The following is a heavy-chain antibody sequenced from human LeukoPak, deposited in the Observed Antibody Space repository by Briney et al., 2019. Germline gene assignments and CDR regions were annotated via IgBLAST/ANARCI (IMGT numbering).Heavy chain of an antibody. J-gene: IGHJ3*02. CDR1: GFTFSSYS. CDR2: ISSSSSYI. Sequence: GGSLRLSCAASGFTFSSYSMNWVRQAPGKGLEWVPSISSSSSYIYYADSVKGRFTISRDNAKNSLYLQMNSLRAEDTAVYYCARDGVRYFDWSPEGAFDIWGQGTMVTVSS. D-gene: IGHD3-9*01. CDR3: ARDGVRYFDWSPEGAFDI. V-gene: IGHV3-21*01.